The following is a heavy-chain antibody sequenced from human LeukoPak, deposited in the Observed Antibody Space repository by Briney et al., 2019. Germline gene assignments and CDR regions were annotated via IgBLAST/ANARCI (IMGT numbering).Heavy chain of an antibody. V-gene: IGHV3-7*01. D-gene: IGHD3-22*01. CDR2: IKQDGSEK. CDR3: ARGPGDSSGYYSVRAFDI. J-gene: IGHJ3*02. Sequence: PGRSLRLSCAASGFTFSSYAMHWVRQAPGKGLEWVANIKQDGSEKYYVDSVKGRFTISRDNAKNSLYLQMNSLRAEDTAVYYCARGPGDSSGYYSVRAFDIWGQGTMVTVSS. CDR1: GFTFSSYA.